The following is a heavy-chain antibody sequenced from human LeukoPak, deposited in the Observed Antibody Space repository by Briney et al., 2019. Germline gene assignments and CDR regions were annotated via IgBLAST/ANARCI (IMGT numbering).Heavy chain of an antibody. CDR1: GSTFSGYT. J-gene: IGHJ3*02. CDR2: MSNDGSIK. CDR3: ARELTIFGVVIQRYDTFDI. Sequence: GGSLRLSCAASGSTFSGYTIHWVRQAPGKGLEWVAVMSNDGSIKKYANSVKGRFTISRDNSKNTLYLQMDSLRAEDTAVYYCARELTIFGVVIQRYDTFDIWGQGTMVTVSS. V-gene: IGHV3-30-3*01. D-gene: IGHD3-3*01.